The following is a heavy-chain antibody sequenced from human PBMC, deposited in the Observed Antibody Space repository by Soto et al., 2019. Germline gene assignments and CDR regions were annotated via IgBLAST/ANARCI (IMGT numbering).Heavy chain of an antibody. V-gene: IGHV3-74*01. D-gene: IGHD6-19*01. CDR3: VRGTSGWAGVDY. CDR1: GFTFSGYW. J-gene: IGHJ4*02. CDR2: INPDGSYT. Sequence: EVQLVESGGGLVQPGGSLRLSCAASGFTFSGYWMHWVRQAPGKGLVWVSRINPDGSYTDYADSVKGRFTISRDIAKNTLYLQMNSLRDEDTAVYYCVRGTSGWAGVDYWGQGTLITASS.